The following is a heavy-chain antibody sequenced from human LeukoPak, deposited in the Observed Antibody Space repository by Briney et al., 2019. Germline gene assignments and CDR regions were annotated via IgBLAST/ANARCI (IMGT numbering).Heavy chain of an antibody. Sequence: SETLSLTCTVSGGSVSSGSYYWSWIRQPPGKGLEWIGYIYYSGSTNYNPSLKSRVTISVDTSKNQFSLKLSSVTAADRAVYYCARVMTIFGVVIIGSDGMDVWGQGTTVTVSS. J-gene: IGHJ6*02. CDR1: GGSVSSGSYY. V-gene: IGHV4-61*01. CDR3: ARVMTIFGVVIIGSDGMDV. D-gene: IGHD3-3*01. CDR2: IYYSGST.